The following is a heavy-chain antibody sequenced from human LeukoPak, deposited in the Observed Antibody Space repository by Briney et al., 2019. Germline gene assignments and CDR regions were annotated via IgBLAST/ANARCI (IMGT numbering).Heavy chain of an antibody. CDR3: VNPGWYYDSSGYSYYYGMDV. V-gene: IGHV3-33*06. CDR1: GFTFSGYG. CDR2: IWYDGSNK. J-gene: IGHJ6*02. D-gene: IGHD3-22*01. Sequence: PGRALRLSCAASGFTFSGYGMHWVRQAPGKGLEWVAVIWYDGSNKYYADSVQGRFTISRDNAKNTLYLQMSSLRPDDTAVYYCVNPGWYYDSSGYSYYYGMDVWGQGTTVTVSS.